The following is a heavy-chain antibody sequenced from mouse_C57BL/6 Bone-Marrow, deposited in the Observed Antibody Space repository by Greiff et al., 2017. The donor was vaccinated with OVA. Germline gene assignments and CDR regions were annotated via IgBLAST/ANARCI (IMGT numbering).Heavy chain of an antibody. D-gene: IGHD2-3*01. CDR2: IYPGSGNT. Sequence: QVQLQQSGAELVRPGASVKLSCKASGYTFTDYYINWVKQRPGQGLEWIARIYPGSGNTYYNEKFKGKATLTAEKSSSTAYMQLSSLTSEDSAVYFCARGGYDGYPYWYFDVWGTGTTVTVSS. J-gene: IGHJ1*03. V-gene: IGHV1-76*01. CDR3: ARGGYDGYPYWYFDV. CDR1: GYTFTDYY.